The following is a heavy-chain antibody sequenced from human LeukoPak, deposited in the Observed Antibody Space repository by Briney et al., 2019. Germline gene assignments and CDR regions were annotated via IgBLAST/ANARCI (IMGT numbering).Heavy chain of an antibody. V-gene: IGHV3-48*01. CDR2: ISSSSSAR. CDR3: AKMSSSRLPGY. CDR1: GFTFSNHS. D-gene: IGHD2-2*01. J-gene: IGHJ4*02. Sequence: GGSLRLSCAASGFTFSNHSMNWVRQAPGKGLEWISYISSSSSARYYAGSVKGRFTISRDDASNSLYLQMNSLRAEDTAIYYCAKMSSSRLPGYWGQGALVTVSS.